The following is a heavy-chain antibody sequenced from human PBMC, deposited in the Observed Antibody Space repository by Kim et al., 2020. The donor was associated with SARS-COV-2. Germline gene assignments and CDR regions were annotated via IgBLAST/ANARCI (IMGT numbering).Heavy chain of an antibody. V-gene: IGHV3-7*01. CDR2: IKQDGSEK. Sequence: GGSLRLSCAASGFTFSSYWMSWVRQAPGKGLEWVANIKQDGSEKYYVDSVKGRFTISRDNAKNSLYLQMNSLRAEDTAVYYCARDPFYYDSSGYVDYWGQGTLVTVSS. J-gene: IGHJ4*02. CDR3: ARDPFYYDSSGYVDY. CDR1: GFTFSSYW. D-gene: IGHD3-22*01.